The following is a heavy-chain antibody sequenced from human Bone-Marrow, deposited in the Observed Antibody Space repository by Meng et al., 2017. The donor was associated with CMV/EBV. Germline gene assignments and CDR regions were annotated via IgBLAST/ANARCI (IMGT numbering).Heavy chain of an antibody. D-gene: IGHD3-10*01. J-gene: IGHJ6*02. CDR3: ARQGRTMVRGVIPQYGMDV. CDR1: GYSFTSYW. Sequence: GESLKISCKGSGYSFTSYWIGWVRQMPGKGLEWMGIIYPGDSDTRYSPSFQGQVTISADKSISTAYLQWSSLRASDTAIYYCARQGRTMVRGVIPQYGMDVWGQGTTVTVSS. V-gene: IGHV5-51*01. CDR2: IYPGDSDT.